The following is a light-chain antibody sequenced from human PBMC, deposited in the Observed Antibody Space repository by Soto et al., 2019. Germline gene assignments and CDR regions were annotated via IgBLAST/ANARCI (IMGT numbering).Light chain of an antibody. CDR3: QQYNNWRT. CDR1: QSVSSN. J-gene: IGKJ1*01. V-gene: IGKV3-15*01. CDR2: GAS. Sequence: EIVMTQSPATLSVSPGESATLSCRASQSVSSNLAWYQQKPGQAPRLLIYGASTRATGIPARFSGSGSGTEFTLTISGLQSEDFAVYYCQQYNNWRTFGQGTKVEIK.